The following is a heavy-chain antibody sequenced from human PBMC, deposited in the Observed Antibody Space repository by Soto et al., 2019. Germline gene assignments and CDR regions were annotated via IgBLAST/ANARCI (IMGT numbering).Heavy chain of an antibody. V-gene: IGHV3-23*01. J-gene: IGHJ5*02. CDR2: ISGSGGST. Sequence: GSLRLSCAASGXTFSSYAMSWVRQAPGKGLEWVSAISGSGGSTYYADSVKGRFTISRQNSKNTLYLQLNRMRAEDTAVYYCAKGGVSNWFDPWGQGTLATVSS. D-gene: IGHD3-16*01. CDR1: GXTFSSYA. CDR3: AKGGVSNWFDP.